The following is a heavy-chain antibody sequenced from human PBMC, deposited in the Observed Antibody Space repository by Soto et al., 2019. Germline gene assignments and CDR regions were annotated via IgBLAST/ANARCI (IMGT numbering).Heavy chain of an antibody. Sequence: SETLSLTCTVSGGSISSSSYYWGWIRQPPGKGLEWIGSIYYSGSTYYNPSLKSRVTISVDTSKNQFSLKLSSVTAADTAVYYCARHIPTVTIFDYWGQGTLVTVSS. D-gene: IGHD4-4*01. CDR1: GGSISSSSYY. J-gene: IGHJ4*02. V-gene: IGHV4-39*01. CDR2: IYYSGST. CDR3: ARHIPTVTIFDY.